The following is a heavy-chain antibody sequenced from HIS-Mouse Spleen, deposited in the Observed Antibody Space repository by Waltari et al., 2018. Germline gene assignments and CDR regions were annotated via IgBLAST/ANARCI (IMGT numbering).Heavy chain of an antibody. D-gene: IGHD7-27*01. V-gene: IGHV1-8*01. CDR3: ARNSDWGHDAFDI. CDR1: GYTFTSYD. Sequence: QVQLVQSGAEVKKPGASVKVSCKASGYTFTSYDINWVRQATGQGLEWMGWMKPNSGNTGNAQKFQGRVTMTRNTSISTAYMERSSLRSEETAVYYCARNSDWGHDAFDIWGQGTMVTVSS. CDR2: MKPNSGNT. J-gene: IGHJ3*02.